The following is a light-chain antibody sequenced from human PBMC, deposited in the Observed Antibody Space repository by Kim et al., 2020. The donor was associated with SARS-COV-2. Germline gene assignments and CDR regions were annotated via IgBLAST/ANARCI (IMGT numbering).Light chain of an antibody. CDR1: KLGDKY. J-gene: IGLJ3*02. Sequence: SESPGQTASITCSGDKLGDKYACWYQQKPGQSPVLVIYQDSKRPSGIPERFSGSNSGNTATLTISGTQAMDEADYYCQAWDSTLWVFGGGTKLTVL. CDR3: QAWDSTLWV. CDR2: QDS. V-gene: IGLV3-1*01.